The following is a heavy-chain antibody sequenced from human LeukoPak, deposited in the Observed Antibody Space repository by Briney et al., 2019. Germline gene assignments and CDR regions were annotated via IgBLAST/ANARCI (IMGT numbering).Heavy chain of an antibody. J-gene: IGHJ4*02. Sequence: SETLSLTCTVSGGSFSGYYWSWIRQPPGKGLEWIGEINHSGSTNYNPSLKSRVTISVDTSKNQFSLKLSSVTAADTAVYYCARRSSWYPRYYFDYWGQGTLVTVSS. CDR1: GGSFSGYY. V-gene: IGHV4-34*01. D-gene: IGHD6-13*01. CDR2: INHSGST. CDR3: ARRSSWYPRYYFDY.